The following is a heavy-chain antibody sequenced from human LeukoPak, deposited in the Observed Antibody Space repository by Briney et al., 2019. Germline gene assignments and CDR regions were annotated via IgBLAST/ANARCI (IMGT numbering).Heavy chain of an antibody. CDR3: ASTSGID. Sequence: SETLSLTCTVSGVSISTYYWSWIRQPPGKGPEWIGYIYNSGYTDCNPSLKSRVIISVDTSKNQFSLGLSSVTAADTAVYYCASTSGIDWGQGTLVTVSS. J-gene: IGHJ4*02. CDR1: GVSISTYY. V-gene: IGHV4-59*08. D-gene: IGHD3-10*01. CDR2: IYNSGYT.